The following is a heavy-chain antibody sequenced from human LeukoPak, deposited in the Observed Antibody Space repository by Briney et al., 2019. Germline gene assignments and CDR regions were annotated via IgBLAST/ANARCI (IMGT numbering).Heavy chain of an antibody. V-gene: IGHV3-23*01. Sequence: QPGGSLRLSCAASGFTFSSYAMSWVRQAPGKGLEWVSAISGSGGSTYYADSVKGRFTISRDNSKNTLYLQMNSLRAEDTAVYYCAKAGGKYCSGGSYYYVDYWGQGTLVTVSS. CDR2: ISGSGGST. D-gene: IGHD2-15*01. CDR1: GFTFSSYA. CDR3: AKAGGKYCSGGSYYYVDY. J-gene: IGHJ4*02.